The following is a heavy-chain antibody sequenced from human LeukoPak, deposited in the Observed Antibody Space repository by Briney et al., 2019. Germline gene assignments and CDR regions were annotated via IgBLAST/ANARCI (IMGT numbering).Heavy chain of an antibody. V-gene: IGHV4-59*08. CDR2: IYYSGST. CDR3: ARSSSWYLDWFDP. J-gene: IGHJ5*02. D-gene: IGHD6-13*01. CDR1: GGTLNSFY. Sequence: PSETLSLTCSVSGGTLNSFYWSWIRQPPGKGLEWIGYIYYSGSTNYNPSLKSRVTISVDTSKNQFSLKLSSVTAADTAVYYCARSSSWYLDWFDPWGQGTLVTVSS.